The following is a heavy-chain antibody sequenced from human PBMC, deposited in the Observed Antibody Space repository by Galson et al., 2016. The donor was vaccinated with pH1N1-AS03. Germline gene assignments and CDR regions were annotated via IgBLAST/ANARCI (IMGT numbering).Heavy chain of an antibody. CDR2: IYHSGST. Sequence: LRLSCAASGFTFSDYDMSWIRQAPGKGLEWIGSIYHSGSTYYNPSLMSRVTISVDTSKNRFRLKATSLTAADTAVYYRARVGKYFDFWSGYSDFDYWGQGTLVTVSS. CDR1: GFTFSDYD. V-gene: IGHV4-38-2*01. CDR3: ARVGKYFDFWSGYSDFDY. D-gene: IGHD3-3*01. J-gene: IGHJ4*02.